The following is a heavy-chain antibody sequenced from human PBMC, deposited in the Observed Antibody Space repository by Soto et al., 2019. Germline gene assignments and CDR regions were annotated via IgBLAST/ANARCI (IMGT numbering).Heavy chain of an antibody. CDR3: ARDSGITGTTADFDY. V-gene: IGHV3-7*01. Sequence: EVQLVESGGGLVQPGGSLRLSCAASGFTFSTYWMNWVRQAPGKGLEWVANIKQDGSEIHYVDSVKGRFTISRDNAKNSLYLQMNSLRAEDTAVYYCARDSGITGTTADFDYWGQGTLVTSPQ. CDR2: IKQDGSEI. J-gene: IGHJ4*02. CDR1: GFTFSTYW. D-gene: IGHD1-7*01.